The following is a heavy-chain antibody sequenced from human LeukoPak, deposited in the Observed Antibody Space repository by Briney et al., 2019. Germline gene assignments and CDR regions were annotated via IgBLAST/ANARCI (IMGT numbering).Heavy chain of an antibody. V-gene: IGHV4-61*02. Sequence: SQTLSLTCTVSGGSISSGSYYWSWIRQPAGKGLEWIGRIYTSGSTNYNPSLKSRVTISVDTSKNQFSLKLSSVTAADTAVYYCARGLHIGMVGYYFDYWGQGTLVTVSS. CDR3: ARGLHIGMVGYYFDY. CDR2: IYTSGST. J-gene: IGHJ4*02. D-gene: IGHD5-24*01. CDR1: GGSISSGSYY.